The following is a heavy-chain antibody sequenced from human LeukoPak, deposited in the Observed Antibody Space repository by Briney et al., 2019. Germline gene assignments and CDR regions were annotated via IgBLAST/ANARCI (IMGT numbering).Heavy chain of an antibody. Sequence: GGSLRLSCAASGFTFSNYAMSWVRQAPGKGLEWVSYISSSSSTIYYADSVKGRFTISRDNAKNSLYLQMNSLRAEDTAVYYCARGGYSSSTRRHFDYWGQGTLVTVSS. V-gene: IGHV3-48*01. D-gene: IGHD6-6*01. CDR2: ISSSSSTI. CDR1: GFTFSNYA. J-gene: IGHJ4*02. CDR3: ARGGYSSSTRRHFDY.